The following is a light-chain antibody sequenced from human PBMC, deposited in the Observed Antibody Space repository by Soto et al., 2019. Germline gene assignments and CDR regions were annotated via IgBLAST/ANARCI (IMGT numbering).Light chain of an antibody. J-gene: IGKJ5*01. V-gene: IGKV2-28*01. CDR3: MQAVQTPPT. CDR2: LGS. CDR1: QSLLHSNGYNY. Sequence: DIVMTQSPLSLPVTPGEPASISCRSSQSLLHSNGYNYLDWYLQRPGQSPQLLIYLGSNRASGVPYRFSGSGSGTDFTLKISRVEAEDVGVYYCMQAVQTPPTFGQGTRLEIK.